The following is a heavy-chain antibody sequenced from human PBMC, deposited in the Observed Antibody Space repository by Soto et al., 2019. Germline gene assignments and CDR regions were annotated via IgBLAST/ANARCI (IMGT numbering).Heavy chain of an antibody. D-gene: IGHD3-10*01. CDR3: AKDGSEAVGYYFDY. J-gene: IGHJ4*02. CDR2: ISYDGSNK. CDR1: GFTFSSYG. V-gene: IGHV3-30*18. Sequence: GGSLRLSCAASGFTFSSYGMHWVRQAPGKGLEWVAVISYDGSNKYYADSVKGRFTISRDNSKNTLYLQMNSLRAEDTAVYYCAKDGSEAVGYYFDYWGQGTLVTVSS.